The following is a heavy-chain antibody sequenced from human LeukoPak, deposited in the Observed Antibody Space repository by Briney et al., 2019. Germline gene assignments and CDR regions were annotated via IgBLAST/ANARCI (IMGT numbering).Heavy chain of an antibody. Sequence: ASVKVSCKASGGXFSSYAISWVRQAPGQGLEWMGGIIPIFGTANYAQKFQGRVTITADESTSTAYMELSSLRSEDTAVYYCARVPRYDSSGYYLLYWGQGTLVTVSS. CDR2: IIPIFGTA. J-gene: IGHJ4*02. V-gene: IGHV1-69*13. D-gene: IGHD3-22*01. CDR3: ARVPRYDSSGYYLLY. CDR1: GGXFSSYA.